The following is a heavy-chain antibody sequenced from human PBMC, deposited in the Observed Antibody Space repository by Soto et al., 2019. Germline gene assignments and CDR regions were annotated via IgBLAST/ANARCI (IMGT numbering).Heavy chain of an antibody. J-gene: IGHJ4*02. CDR2: INTISTYI. V-gene: IGHV3-21*01. Sequence: GGSLRLSCAASGFTLSQYSMSWVRQAPGKGLEWVSSINTISTYIYYADSVRGRFTVSRDNAKNSLYLQMNSLRAEDTAVYYCASGESDYYDSSGYYNYWGQGALVTVSS. CDR3: ASGESDYYDSSGYYNY. D-gene: IGHD3-22*01. CDR1: GFTLSQYS.